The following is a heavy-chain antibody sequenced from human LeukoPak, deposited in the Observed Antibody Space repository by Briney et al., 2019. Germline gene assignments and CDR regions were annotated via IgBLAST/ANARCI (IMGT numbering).Heavy chain of an antibody. Sequence: PGSSLRLSCAASGFTFSSYGMHWVRQAPGKGLEWVAVISYDGSKKYYADPVKGRFTISRDNSKNTLYLQMNSLRAEDTAVYYCAKEIAAAGTGYYYYGMDVWGQGTTVTVSS. CDR2: ISYDGSKK. V-gene: IGHV3-30*18. CDR1: GFTFSSYG. J-gene: IGHJ6*02. CDR3: AKEIAAAGTGYYYYGMDV. D-gene: IGHD6-13*01.